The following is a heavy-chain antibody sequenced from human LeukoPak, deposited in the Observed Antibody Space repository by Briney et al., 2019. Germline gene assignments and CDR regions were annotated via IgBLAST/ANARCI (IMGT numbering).Heavy chain of an antibody. CDR3: ARASIYGDELGAFDI. V-gene: IGHV3-48*01. CDR1: GFIFSTYS. D-gene: IGHD4-17*01. J-gene: IGHJ3*02. CDR2: ISSSTSTI. Sequence: HPGGSLRLSCAASGFIFSTYSMNWVRQAPGKGLEWVSYISSSTSTINYADSVKGRFTISRDNSKDTLYLQMNSLRAEDTAVYYCARASIYGDELGAFDIWGQGTMVTVSS.